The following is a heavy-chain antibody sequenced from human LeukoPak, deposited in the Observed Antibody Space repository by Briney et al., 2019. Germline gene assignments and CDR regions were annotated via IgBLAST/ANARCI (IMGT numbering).Heavy chain of an antibody. Sequence: SVKVSCKASGGTFSSYAISWVRQAPGQGLEWMGGIIPIFGTANYAQKFQGRVMITADESTSTAYMELSSLRSEDTAVYYCARDKRGYSYGYHYWGQGTLVTVSP. CDR3: ARDKRGYSYGYHY. CDR1: GGTFSSYA. CDR2: IIPIFGTA. J-gene: IGHJ4*02. V-gene: IGHV1-69*01. D-gene: IGHD5-18*01.